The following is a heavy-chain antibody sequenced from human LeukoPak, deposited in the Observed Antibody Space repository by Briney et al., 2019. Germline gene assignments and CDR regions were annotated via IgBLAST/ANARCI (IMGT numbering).Heavy chain of an antibody. V-gene: IGHV4-59*01. D-gene: IGHD6-6*01. CDR1: GGSISSYY. CDR3: ARAPDSSSPFDY. J-gene: IGHJ4*02. Sequence: PSETLSLTCTVSGGSISSYYWSWIRQPPGKGLEWIGYIYYSGSTNYNPSLKSRVTISVDTSKNQFSLKLSSVTAADTAVYYCARAPDSSSPFDYRGQGTLVTVSS. CDR2: IYYSGST.